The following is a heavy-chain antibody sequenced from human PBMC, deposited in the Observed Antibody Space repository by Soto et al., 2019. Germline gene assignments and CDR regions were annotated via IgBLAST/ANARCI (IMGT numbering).Heavy chain of an antibody. D-gene: IGHD6-13*01. Sequence: SVKVSCKASGGTFSSYRINWVRQAPGLGLEWVGGIVPIYRTADYAQKFQGRVTITADESARTAYLEVRSLKSQDTAVYYCARDSGAKLSSSWGQGTLVTVSS. CDR2: IVPIYRTA. V-gene: IGHV1-69*13. CDR3: ARDSGAKLSSS. J-gene: IGHJ4*02. CDR1: GGTFSSYR.